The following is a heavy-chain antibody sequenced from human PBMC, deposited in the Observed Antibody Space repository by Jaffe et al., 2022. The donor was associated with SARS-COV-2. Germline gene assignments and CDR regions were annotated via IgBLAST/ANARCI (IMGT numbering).Heavy chain of an antibody. J-gene: IGHJ4*02. CDR2: INSAGSIT. V-gene: IGHV3-74*01. CDR1: GFTFGSYW. Sequence: EVQLVESGGGLVQPGGSLRLSCAASGFTFGSYWMHWVRQAPGKGLVWVSRINSAGSITGYADSVKGRFTISRDNAKNTLYLQMNSLRAEDTAVYYCANYYYDSSGYYYGLGYWGQGTLVTVSS. CDR3: ANYYYDSSGYYYGLGY. D-gene: IGHD3-22*01.